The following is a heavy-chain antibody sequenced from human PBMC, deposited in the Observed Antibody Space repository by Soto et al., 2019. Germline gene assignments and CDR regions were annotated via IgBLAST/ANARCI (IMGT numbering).Heavy chain of an antibody. Sequence: SVKVSCKASGGTFSSYAISWVRQAPGQGLEWMGGIIPIFGTANYAQKFQGRVTITADESTSTAYMELSSLRSEDTAVYYCARDHRILRYFDWPNLDAFDIWGQGTMVTVS. D-gene: IGHD3-9*01. V-gene: IGHV1-69*13. J-gene: IGHJ3*02. CDR2: IIPIFGTA. CDR3: ARDHRILRYFDWPNLDAFDI. CDR1: GGTFSSYA.